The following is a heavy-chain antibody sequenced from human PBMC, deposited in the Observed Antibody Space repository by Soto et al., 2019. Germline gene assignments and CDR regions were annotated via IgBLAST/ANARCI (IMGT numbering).Heavy chain of an antibody. CDR1: GYSFTSYW. CDR3: ARLQAGYYPYYYYYYGMDV. CDR2: IYPGDSDT. V-gene: IGHV5-51*01. D-gene: IGHD3-22*01. Sequence: EVQLVQSGAEVKKPGESLKISCKGSGYSFTSYWIGWVRQMPGKGLEWMGIIYPGDSDTRYSPSFQGQVTISADKSISTAYLQWSSLKASDTAMYYCARLQAGYYPYYYYYYGMDVWGQGTTVTVSS. J-gene: IGHJ6*02.